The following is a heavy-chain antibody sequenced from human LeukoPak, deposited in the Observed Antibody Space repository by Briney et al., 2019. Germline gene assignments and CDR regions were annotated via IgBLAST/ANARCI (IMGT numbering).Heavy chain of an antibody. V-gene: IGHV1-2*02. CDR2: INPNSGGT. CDR1: GYTFTGYY. Sequence: GASVKVSCKASGYTFTGYYMHWVRQAPGQGLEWMGWINPNSGGTSYAQKFQGRVTMTRDTSISTAYMELSRLRSDDTAVYYCARATITGTWWFDPWGQGTLVTVSS. D-gene: IGHD1-20*01. CDR3: ARATITGTWWFDP. J-gene: IGHJ5*02.